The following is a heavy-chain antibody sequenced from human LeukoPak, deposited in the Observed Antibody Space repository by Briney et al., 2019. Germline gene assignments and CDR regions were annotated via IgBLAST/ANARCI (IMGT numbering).Heavy chain of an antibody. CDR3: ARPTNPYSSSFEP. CDR1: GYTFTGYY. D-gene: IGHD6-13*01. Sequence: GASVKVSCKASGYTFTGYYMHWVRQAPGQGGEWMGRINPNSGGTNYAQKFQGRVTMTRDTSISTAYMELSRLRSDDTPVYYCARPTNPYSSSFEPWGQGTLVTVSS. V-gene: IGHV1-2*06. CDR2: INPNSGGT. J-gene: IGHJ5*02.